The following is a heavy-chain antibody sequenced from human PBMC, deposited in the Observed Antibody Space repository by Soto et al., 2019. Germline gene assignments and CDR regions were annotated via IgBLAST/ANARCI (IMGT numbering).Heavy chain of an antibody. CDR2: ISGDSSDR. Sequence: QVQLLESGGGLVKPGGSLRLSCAASKFTVSAYYMAWIRQAPGKGLDWISYISGDSSDRNYADSVKGRFTSSRDNAKNSLYLPMNSLTVEDTAVYFCATGQQVRMADIWGQGTMVTVSS. CDR3: ATGQQVRMADI. D-gene: IGHD6-13*01. J-gene: IGHJ3*02. V-gene: IGHV3-11*03. CDR1: KFTVSAYY.